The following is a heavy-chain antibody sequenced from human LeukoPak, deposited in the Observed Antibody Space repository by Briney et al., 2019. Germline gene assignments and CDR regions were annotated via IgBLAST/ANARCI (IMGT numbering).Heavy chain of an antibody. J-gene: IGHJ4*02. CDR3: AKDLASGRAHYFDY. D-gene: IGHD6-13*01. CDR2: ISGSGGST. CDR1: GFTFSSYA. Sequence: GGSLRLSYAACGFTFSSYAMSWVRQAPGKGLEWVAAISGSGGSTYYADSVKGRFTISRDNSKNTLYLQMNSLRAEDTAVYYCAKDLASGRAHYFDYWGQGTLVTVSS. V-gene: IGHV3-23*01.